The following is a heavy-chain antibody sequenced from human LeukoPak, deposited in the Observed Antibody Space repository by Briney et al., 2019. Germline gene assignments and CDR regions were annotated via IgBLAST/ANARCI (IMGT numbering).Heavy chain of an antibody. Sequence: GGSLRLSCAASGFTFSSYSMNWVRQAPGKGLEWVASISSNSSYIYYADLVRGRFTISRDHAKNSLYLQMNSLTADDTGVYYCTRDGGAAAGTYYYYYMDVWGKGTTVTVSS. V-gene: IGHV3-21*01. D-gene: IGHD6-13*01. CDR3: TRDGGAAAGTYYYYYMDV. CDR2: ISSNSSYI. J-gene: IGHJ6*03. CDR1: GFTFSSYS.